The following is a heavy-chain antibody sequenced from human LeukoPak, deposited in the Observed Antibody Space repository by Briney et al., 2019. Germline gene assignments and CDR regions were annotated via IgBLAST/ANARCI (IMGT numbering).Heavy chain of an antibody. D-gene: IGHD1-7*01. CDR3: ARDTEYNWNYGRFDP. CDR2: INWDGGST. Sequence: GGSLRLSCAASGFTFDEYGMSWVRQAPGKGLEWVSSINWDGGSTAYADSVQGRFTISRDNAKNTLYLQMNSLRAEDTAVYYCARDTEYNWNYGRFDPWGQGTLVTVSS. J-gene: IGHJ5*02. CDR1: GFTFDEYG. V-gene: IGHV3-20*04.